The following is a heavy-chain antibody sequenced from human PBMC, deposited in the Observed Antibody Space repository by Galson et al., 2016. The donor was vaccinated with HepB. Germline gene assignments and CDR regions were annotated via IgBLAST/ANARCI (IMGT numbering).Heavy chain of an antibody. D-gene: IGHD3-10*01. J-gene: IGHJ5*02. CDR2: INGGNANT. V-gene: IGHV1-3*01. CDR3: ARFSYASGRGGFDP. Sequence: SVKVSCKASGYTFTNYAIHWVRQAPGQRLEWMGWINGGNANTKYAQNFQGRVTITRDTSANTAYMELSSLRSEDTAIYYWARFSYASGRGGFDPWGQGTLVTVS. CDR1: GYTFTNYA.